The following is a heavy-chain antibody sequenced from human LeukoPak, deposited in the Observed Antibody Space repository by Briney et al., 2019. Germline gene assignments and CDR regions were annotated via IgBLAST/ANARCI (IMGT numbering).Heavy chain of an antibody. CDR1: GGTFSSYA. J-gene: IGHJ3*02. CDR2: IIPIFGTA. D-gene: IGHD3-10*01. Sequence: SVKVSCKASGGTFSSYAISWVRQAPGQGLEWMGGIIPIFGTANYAQKFQGRVTITADESTSTAYMELSSLRSEDTAVYYCARYGYYGSGSYYNSDAFDIWGQGTMVTVSS. CDR3: ARYGYYGSGSYYNSDAFDI. V-gene: IGHV1-69*13.